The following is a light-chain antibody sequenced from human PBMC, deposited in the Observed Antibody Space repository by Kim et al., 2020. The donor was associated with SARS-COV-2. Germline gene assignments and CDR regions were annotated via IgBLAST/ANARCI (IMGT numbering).Light chain of an antibody. J-gene: IGLJ2*01. CDR1: SSDIGGYNY. Sequence: GHSVTISCTVSSSDIGGYNYVAWYQQDPGKAPKLMIYDFTERPSGVSDRFSGSKSGNTASLTISGLQAEDEGDYYCSSFSSNTYVVFGGGTQLTVL. V-gene: IGLV2-14*04. CDR2: DFT. CDR3: SSFSSNTYVV.